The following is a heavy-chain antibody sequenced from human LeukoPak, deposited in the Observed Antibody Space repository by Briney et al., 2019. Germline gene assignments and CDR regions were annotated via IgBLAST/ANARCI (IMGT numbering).Heavy chain of an antibody. D-gene: IGHD3-22*01. V-gene: IGHV4-34*01. CDR1: GGSISSHY. Sequence: SETLSLTCTVSGGSISSHYWSWIRQPPGKGLEWIGEINHSGSTNYNPSLKSRVTISVDTSKNQFSLKLSSVTAADTAVYYCARGYYDSSGYYPFRYYYYYGMDVWGQGTTVTVSS. J-gene: IGHJ6*02. CDR3: ARGYYDSSGYYPFRYYYYYGMDV. CDR2: INHSGST.